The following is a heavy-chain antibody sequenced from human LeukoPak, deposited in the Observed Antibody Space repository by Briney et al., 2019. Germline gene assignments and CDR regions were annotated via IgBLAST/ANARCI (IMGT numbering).Heavy chain of an antibody. Sequence: GGSLRLSCAASGLTFSNYWMQWVRQAPGKGLVWVSRINNYGSITTYADSVKGRFAISRDNAKNTLYLQMNSLRAEDTAVYYCASLTSQYDYWGLGTLVTVSS. J-gene: IGHJ4*02. CDR2: INNYGSIT. D-gene: IGHD3-10*01. V-gene: IGHV3-74*03. CDR3: ASLTSQYDY. CDR1: GLTFSNYW.